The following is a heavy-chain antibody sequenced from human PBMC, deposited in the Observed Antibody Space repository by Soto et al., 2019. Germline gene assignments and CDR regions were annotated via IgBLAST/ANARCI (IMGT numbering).Heavy chain of an antibody. J-gene: IGHJ4*02. CDR2: ISSSSSTI. Sequence: PGGSLRLSCAASGFTFSSYSMNWVRQAPGKGLEWVSYISSSSSTIYYADSVKGRFTISRDNAKNSLYLQMNSLGAEDTAVYYCATDGKDCGGTSCFDSWGQGTQVTVSS. D-gene: IGHD2-2*01. V-gene: IGHV3-48*01. CDR1: GFTFSSYS. CDR3: ATDGKDCGGTSCFDS.